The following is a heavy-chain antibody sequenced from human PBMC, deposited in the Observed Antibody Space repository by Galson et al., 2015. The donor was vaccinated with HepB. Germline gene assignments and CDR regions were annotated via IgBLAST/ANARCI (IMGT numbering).Heavy chain of an antibody. V-gene: IGHV3-30*18. J-gene: IGHJ4*02. CDR2: ISYDGSNK. D-gene: IGHD2-15*01. CDR3: AKDPCSGGSCYCDY. Sequence: GFTFSSYGMHWVRQAPGKGLEWVAVISYDGSNKYYADSVKGRFTISRDNSKNTLNLQMNSLRAEDTAVYYCAKDPCSGGSCYCDYWGQGTLVTVSS. CDR1: GFTFSSYG.